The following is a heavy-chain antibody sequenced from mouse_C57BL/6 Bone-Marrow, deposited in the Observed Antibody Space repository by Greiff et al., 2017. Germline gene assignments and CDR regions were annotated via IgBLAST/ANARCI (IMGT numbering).Heavy chain of an antibody. V-gene: IGHV1-50*01. CDR2: IDPSDSYT. D-gene: IGHD4-1*01. CDR3: ASQTGTDFDY. Sequence: QVQLKQSGAELVKPGASVKLSCKASGYTFTSYWMQWVKQRPGQGLEWIGEIDPSDSYTNYNQKFKGKATLTVDTSSSTAYMQLSSLTSEDSAVYYCASQTGTDFDYWGQGTTLTVSS. CDR1: GYTFTSYW. J-gene: IGHJ2*01.